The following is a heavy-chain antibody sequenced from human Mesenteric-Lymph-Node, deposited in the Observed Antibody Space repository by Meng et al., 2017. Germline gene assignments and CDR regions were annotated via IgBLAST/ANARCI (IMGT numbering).Heavy chain of an antibody. CDR3: ARAADSSLDY. V-gene: IGHV6-1*01. CDR2: TYYRSKWYN. Sequence: QVQLQQAGPGLVKPSPTLSCTCSISGDSVSVNGVAWNWIRQSPSRGLEWLGRTYYRSKWYNEYAVSVKSRIGINADTAKNQFSLQLNSVTPEDTAVYYCARAADSSLDYWGQGTLVTVSS. J-gene: IGHJ4*02. D-gene: IGHD6-13*01. CDR1: GDSVSVNGVA.